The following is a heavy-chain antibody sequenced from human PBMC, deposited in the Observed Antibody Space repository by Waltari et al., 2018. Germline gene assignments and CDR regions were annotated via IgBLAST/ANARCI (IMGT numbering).Heavy chain of an antibody. D-gene: IGHD6-13*01. CDR2: IYHSGST. J-gene: IGHJ5*02. CDR1: GYSISSGYY. CDR3: ARGYSSSSIFDT. Sequence: QVQLQESGPGLVKPSETLSLTCTVSGYSISSGYYWGWIRQPPGKGLEWIGSIYHSGSTYYNPSLKSRVTISVDTSKNQFSLKLSSVTAADTAVYYCARGYSSSSIFDTWGQGTLVTVSS. V-gene: IGHV4-38-2*02.